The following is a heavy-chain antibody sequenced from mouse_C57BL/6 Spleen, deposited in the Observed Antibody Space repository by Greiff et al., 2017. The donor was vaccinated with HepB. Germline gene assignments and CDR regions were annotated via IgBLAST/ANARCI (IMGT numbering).Heavy chain of an antibody. CDR2: ISSGGSYT. CDR1: GFTFSSYG. Sequence: VQLKESGGDLVKPGGSLKLSCAASGFTFSSYGMSWVRQTPDKRLEWVATISSGGSYTYYPDSVKGRFTISRDNAKNTLYLQMSSLKSEDTAMYYCARRLRYGFAYWGQGTLVTVSA. V-gene: IGHV5-6*01. J-gene: IGHJ3*01. CDR3: ARRLRYGFAY. D-gene: IGHD1-1*01.